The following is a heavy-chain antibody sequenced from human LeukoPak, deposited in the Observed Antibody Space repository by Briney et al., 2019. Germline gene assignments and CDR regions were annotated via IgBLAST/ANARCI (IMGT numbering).Heavy chain of an antibody. J-gene: IGHJ3*02. V-gene: IGHV4-31*03. CDR2: IYYSGST. CDR3: ARTQSDAFDI. CDR1: GGSISSGGYY. Sequence: PSETLSLTCTVSGGSISSGGYYWSWIRQHPGKGLEWIGYIYYSGSTYYNPSLKSRVTISVDTSKNQFSLKLSSVTAADTAVYYCARTQSDAFDIWGQGTTVTVSS.